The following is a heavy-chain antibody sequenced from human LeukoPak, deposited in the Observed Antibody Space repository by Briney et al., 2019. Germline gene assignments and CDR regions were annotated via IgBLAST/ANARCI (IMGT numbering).Heavy chain of an antibody. CDR3: ARDLNGILTGYSYYMDV. Sequence: GGSLRLSCAASGFTFSSYSMNWVRQAPGKGLEWVSYISSSSSTIYYADSVKGRFTISRDNAKNSLYLQMNSLRAEDTAVYYCARDLNGILTGYSYYMDVWGKGTTVTVSS. CDR2: ISSSSSTI. CDR1: GFTFSSYS. D-gene: IGHD3-9*01. V-gene: IGHV3-48*01. J-gene: IGHJ6*03.